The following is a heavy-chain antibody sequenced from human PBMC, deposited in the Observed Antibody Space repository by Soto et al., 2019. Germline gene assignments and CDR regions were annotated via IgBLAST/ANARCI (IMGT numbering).Heavy chain of an antibody. CDR1: GFTFSTYT. Sequence: GGSLRLSCAASGFTFSTYTMTWVRQAPGKGLEWVASISGPSTYIYYADSVKGRFTISRDNAKNSLFLQMNSLRAEDTALYYCAREVRRGWFDPWGPGTLVTVPQ. CDR2: ISGPSTYI. J-gene: IGHJ5*02. V-gene: IGHV3-21*01. CDR3: AREVRRGWFDP.